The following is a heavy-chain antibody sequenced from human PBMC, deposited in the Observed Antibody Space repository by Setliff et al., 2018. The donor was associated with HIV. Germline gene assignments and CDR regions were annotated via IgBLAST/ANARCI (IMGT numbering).Heavy chain of an antibody. CDR3: ASRGIVVVTMSMPDEFFVH. Sequence: SETLSLTCVVSGGSISTSNWWSWVRQPPGKGLEWIGEIYHSGSTNYNSSLKSRVTISVDKSKNLFSLTLNSVTAADTATYYCASRGIVVVTMSMPDEFFVHWGHGTLVTVSS. CDR2: IYHSGST. D-gene: IGHD2-21*02. J-gene: IGHJ1*01. V-gene: IGHV4-4*02. CDR1: GGSISTSNW.